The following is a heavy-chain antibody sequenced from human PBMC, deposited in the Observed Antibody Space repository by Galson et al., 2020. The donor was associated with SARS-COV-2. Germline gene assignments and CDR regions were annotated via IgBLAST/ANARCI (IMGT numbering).Heavy chain of an antibody. CDR2: ISGSGGST. Sequence: GESLKISCAASGFTFSSYAMSWVRQAPGKGLEWVSAISGSGGSTYYADSVKGRFTISRDNSRNTLYLQMNSLRAEDTAVYYCAKDLSYYDSSSYYYYGASNYAFDIWGQGTMVTVSS. V-gene: IGHV3-23*01. J-gene: IGHJ3*02. CDR1: GFTFSSYA. CDR3: AKDLSYYDSSSYYYYGASNYAFDI. D-gene: IGHD3-22*01.